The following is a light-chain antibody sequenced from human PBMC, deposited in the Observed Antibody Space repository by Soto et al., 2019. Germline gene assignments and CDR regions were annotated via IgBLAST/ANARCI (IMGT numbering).Light chain of an antibody. V-gene: IGKV3-20*01. CDR3: QQYGNSPLT. J-gene: IGKJ3*01. CDR2: AAS. CDR1: QSVAGNF. Sequence: EIVLTQSPGTLSLSPGERATLSCTASQSVAGNFLAWYQQRPGQAPRLLISAASSRATAIPDIFSGSGSGTEFTLTISRLEPDDSAVYFCQQYGNSPLTFGPGTKLNIK.